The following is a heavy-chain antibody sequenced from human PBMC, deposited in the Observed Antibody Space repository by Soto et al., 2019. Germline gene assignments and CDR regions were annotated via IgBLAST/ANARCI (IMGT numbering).Heavy chain of an antibody. J-gene: IGHJ4*02. CDR1: GYSISRGYH. CDR3: ARALSAAAGLYFDY. V-gene: IGHV4-38-2*02. D-gene: IGHD6-13*01. CDR2: IHYSGST. Sequence: SETLSLTCTVSGYSISRGYHWGWIRQPPGKGLEWIATIHYSGSTYYNPSLKSRVTISVDTSKNQFSLKLTSLTAADTAVYYCARALSAAAGLYFDYWGQGTLVTVSS.